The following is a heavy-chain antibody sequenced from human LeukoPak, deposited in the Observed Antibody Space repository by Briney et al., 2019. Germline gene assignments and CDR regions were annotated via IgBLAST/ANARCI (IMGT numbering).Heavy chain of an antibody. CDR3: ARDRSGAISDAFDI. V-gene: IGHV4-31*03. D-gene: IGHD2-15*01. Sequence: SRTLSLTCTVSGGSISSGGYYWSWIRQHPGKGLEWIGYIYYSGSTYYNPSLKSRVTISVDTSKNQFSLKLSSVTAADTAAYYCARDRSGAISDAFDIWGQGTMVTVSS. CDR1: GGSISSGGYY. J-gene: IGHJ3*02. CDR2: IYYSGST.